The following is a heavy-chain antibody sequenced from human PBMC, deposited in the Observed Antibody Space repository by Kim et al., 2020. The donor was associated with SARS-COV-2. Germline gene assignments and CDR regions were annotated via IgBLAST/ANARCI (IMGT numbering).Heavy chain of an antibody. Sequence: YADAVKGRFTTSRDNSKHTLYLTMNSLRAEDTSVYYCARTLVLSVYYCMAVWGQGTTVTVSS. J-gene: IGHJ6*02. D-gene: IGHD6-13*01. V-gene: IGHV3-33*01. CDR3: ARTLVLSVYYCMAV.